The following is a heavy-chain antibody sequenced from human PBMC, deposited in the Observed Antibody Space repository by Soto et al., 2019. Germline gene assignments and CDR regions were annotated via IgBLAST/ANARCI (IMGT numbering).Heavy chain of an antibody. CDR1: GGTFSRYA. CDR2: IIPLFGTA. J-gene: IGHJ4*02. Sequence: SVKVSCKASGGTFSRYAINWVRQAPGHGLEWMGGIIPLFGTANYAQKFQGRVTITADESASTAHMELRSLRSEDTAVYYCARDYGHDCGGGNCYFYFWGQGTLVTVSS. D-gene: IGHD2-15*01. CDR3: ARDYGHDCGGGNCYFYF. V-gene: IGHV1-69*13.